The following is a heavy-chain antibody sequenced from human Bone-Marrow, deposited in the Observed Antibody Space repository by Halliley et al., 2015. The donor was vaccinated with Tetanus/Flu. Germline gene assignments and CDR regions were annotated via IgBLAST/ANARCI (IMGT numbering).Heavy chain of an antibody. CDR2: IYYSGST. CDR1: GGSINKYY. V-gene: IGHV4-59*01. Sequence: TLSLTCTISGGSINKYYWSWIRQPPGKGLEWIGYIYYSGSTNYNPSLKSRVTISLDRSKNQVSLRLSSVTAADTAVYYCARTADGSTPFFFPDWFAPWGQGTLVTVSS. D-gene: IGHD6-13*01. CDR3: ARTADGSTPFFFPDWFAP. J-gene: IGHJ5*02.